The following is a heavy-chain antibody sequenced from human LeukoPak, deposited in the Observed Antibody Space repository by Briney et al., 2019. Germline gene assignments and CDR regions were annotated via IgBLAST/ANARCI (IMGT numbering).Heavy chain of an antibody. Sequence: GGSLRLSCAASGFTFSSYEMNWVRQAPGKGLEWVSYISSSGSTIYYADSVKGRFTISRDNAKNSLYLQMNSLRAEDTAVYYCARDGGDYAFDYWGQGTLVTVPS. V-gene: IGHV3-48*03. D-gene: IGHD4-17*01. J-gene: IGHJ4*02. CDR2: ISSSGSTI. CDR3: ARDGGDYAFDY. CDR1: GFTFSSYE.